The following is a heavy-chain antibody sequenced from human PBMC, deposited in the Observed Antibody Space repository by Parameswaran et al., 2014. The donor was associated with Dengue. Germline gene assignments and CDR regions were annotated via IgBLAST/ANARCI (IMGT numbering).Heavy chain of an antibody. V-gene: IGHV3-30-3*01. D-gene: IGHD3-3*01. CDR2: ISYDGSNK. J-gene: IGHJ4*02. CDR3: ARDTGMVGITIFGVVPDLGY. Sequence: WIRQPPGKGLEWVAVISYDGSNKYYADSVKGRFTISRDNSKNTLYLQMNSLRAEDTAVYYCARDTGMVGITIFGVVPDLGYWGQGTLVTVSS.